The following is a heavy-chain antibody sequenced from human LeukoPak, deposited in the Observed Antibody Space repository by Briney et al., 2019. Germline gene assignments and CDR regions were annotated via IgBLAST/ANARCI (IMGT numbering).Heavy chain of an antibody. Sequence: GASVKVSCKASGYTFTGYYMHWVRQAPGQGLEWMGWINPNSGGTNYAQKFQGRVTMTRDTSISTAYMELSRLRSDDTAVYYRARSGYDVNDAFDIWGQGTMVTVSS. V-gene: IGHV1-2*02. CDR3: ARSGYDVNDAFDI. J-gene: IGHJ3*02. CDR1: GYTFTGYY. CDR2: INPNSGGT. D-gene: IGHD5-12*01.